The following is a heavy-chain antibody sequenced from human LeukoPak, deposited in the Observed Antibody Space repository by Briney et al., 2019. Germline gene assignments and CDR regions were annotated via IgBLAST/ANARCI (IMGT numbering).Heavy chain of an antibody. J-gene: IGHJ3*02. Sequence: PGGSLRLSCAASGFTFSSYGMHWVRQAPGKGLEWVAVIWYDGSNKYYADSVKGRFTISRDNSKNTLYLQMNSLRAEDTAVYYCARDPLEAAFDIWGQGTMVTVSS. CDR2: IWYDGSNK. V-gene: IGHV3-33*01. D-gene: IGHD1-1*01. CDR1: GFTFSSYG. CDR3: ARDPLEAAFDI.